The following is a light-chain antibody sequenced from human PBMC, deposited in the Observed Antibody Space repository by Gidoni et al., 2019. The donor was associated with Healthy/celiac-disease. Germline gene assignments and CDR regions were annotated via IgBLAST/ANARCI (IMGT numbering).Light chain of an antibody. V-gene: IGKV4-1*01. Sequence: DIVMTQSPDYLAVSLGGRATINCKSSQSVLYSSNNKNYLAWYQQKPGQPPKLLIYWASTRESGVPDRFSGSGSGTDFTLTISSLQAEDVAVYYCQQYYSTSYTFXQXTKLEIQ. CDR2: WAS. CDR3: QQYYSTSYT. J-gene: IGKJ2*01. CDR1: QSVLYSSNNKNY.